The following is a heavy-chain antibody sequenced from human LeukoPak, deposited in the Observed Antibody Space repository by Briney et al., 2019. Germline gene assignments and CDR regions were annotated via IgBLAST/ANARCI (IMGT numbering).Heavy chain of an antibody. D-gene: IGHD3-3*01. CDR2: INPSGGST. Sequence: ASVKVSCKASGYTFTSYYMHWVRQAPGQGLEWMGIINPSGGSTSYAQKFQGRVTMTRDTSTSTVYMELSSLRSEDTAVYYCARAPQHYDFWSGHGDYWGQGTLVTVSS. CDR1: GYTFTSYY. J-gene: IGHJ4*02. CDR3: ARAPQHYDFWSGHGDY. V-gene: IGHV1-46*01.